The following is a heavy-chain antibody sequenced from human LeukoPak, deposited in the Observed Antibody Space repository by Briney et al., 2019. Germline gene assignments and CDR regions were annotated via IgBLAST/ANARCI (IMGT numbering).Heavy chain of an antibody. J-gene: IGHJ4*02. V-gene: IGHV4-39*01. D-gene: IGHD4-17*01. Sequence: PSETLSLTCSVSGGSISNSNYYWGWIRQPPGKGLEWIGSIYYSGSTYYNPSLKSRVTISVDTSKNQFSLKLSSVTAADTAVYYCAGNYGDYPFDYWGQGTLVTVSS. CDR1: GGSISNSNYY. CDR3: AGNYGDYPFDY. CDR2: IYYSGST.